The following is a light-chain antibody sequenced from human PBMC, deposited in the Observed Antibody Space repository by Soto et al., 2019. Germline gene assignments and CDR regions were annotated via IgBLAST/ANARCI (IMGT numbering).Light chain of an antibody. V-gene: IGKV1-5*03. CDR2: KAS. Sequence: DIQMAQSPSTLSASVGDRVTITCRASQSITTWLAWYQQKPGKAPKLLISKASSLESGVPSRFSGSGFGTEFTLTISSLQPDDFATYYCQQYNSYLWTFGQGTKVEIK. CDR1: QSITTW. CDR3: QQYNSYLWT. J-gene: IGKJ1*01.